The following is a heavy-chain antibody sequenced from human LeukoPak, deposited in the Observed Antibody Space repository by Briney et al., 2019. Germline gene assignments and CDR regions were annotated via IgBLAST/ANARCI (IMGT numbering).Heavy chain of an antibody. CDR2: INPNSGGT. J-gene: IGHJ3*02. CDR1: GYTFTGYY. CDR3: ARASVDYGGNIDAFDI. V-gene: IGHV1-2*06. D-gene: IGHD4-23*01. Sequence: ASVKVSCKASGYTFTGYYMHWVRQAPGQGLEWMGRINPNSGGTNYAQKFQGRVTMIRDTSISTAYMELSKLRSDDTAVYYCARASVDYGGNIDAFDIWGQGTMVTVSS.